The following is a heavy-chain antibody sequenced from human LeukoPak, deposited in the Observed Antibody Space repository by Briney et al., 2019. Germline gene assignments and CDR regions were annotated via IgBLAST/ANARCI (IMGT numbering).Heavy chain of an antibody. Sequence: GGSLRLSCAASGFTFSSYSMNWVRQAPGKGLEWVSSISSRSGYIYFADSVKGRFTISRDNAKNSLYLQMNSLRAEDTAVYYRARELSAAGTVLDYWGQGTLVTVSS. J-gene: IGHJ4*02. CDR2: ISSRSGYI. D-gene: IGHD6-13*01. V-gene: IGHV3-21*01. CDR1: GFTFSSYS. CDR3: ARELSAAGTVLDY.